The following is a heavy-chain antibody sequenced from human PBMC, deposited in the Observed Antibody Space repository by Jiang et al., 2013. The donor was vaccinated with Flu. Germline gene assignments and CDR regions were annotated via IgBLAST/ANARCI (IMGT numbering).Heavy chain of an antibody. CDR2: IYHSGST. D-gene: IGHD4-11*01. CDR1: GGSISSSNW. V-gene: IGHV4-4*02. Sequence: GSGLVKPSGTLSLTCAVSGGSISSSNWWSWVRQPPGKGLEWIGEIYHSGSTNYNPSLKSRVTISVDKSKNQFSLKLSSVTAADTAVYYCARNPTYSNYYYYYGMDVWGQGTTVTVSS. J-gene: IGHJ6*02. CDR3: ARNPTYSNYYYYYGMDV.